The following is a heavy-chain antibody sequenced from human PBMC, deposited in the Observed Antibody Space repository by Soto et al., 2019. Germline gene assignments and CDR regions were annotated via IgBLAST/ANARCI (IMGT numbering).Heavy chain of an antibody. D-gene: IGHD6-13*01. Sequence: QVQLQQWGAGLLKPSETLSLTCAVYGGSFSGYYWSWIRQPPGKGLEWIGEINHSGSTNYNPSLKSRVTISVDTSKNQFSLKLSSVTAADTAVYYCARGLGSDIRIEAAAGVDYWGQGTLVTVSS. CDR1: GGSFSGYY. CDR3: ARGLGSDIRIEAAAGVDY. CDR2: INHSGST. V-gene: IGHV4-34*01. J-gene: IGHJ4*02.